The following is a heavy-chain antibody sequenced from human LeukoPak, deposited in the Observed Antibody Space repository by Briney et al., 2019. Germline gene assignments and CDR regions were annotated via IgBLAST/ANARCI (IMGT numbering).Heavy chain of an antibody. CDR1: GYTLNELS. CDR2: FNPEDGYT. D-gene: IGHD3-10*01. V-gene: IGHV1-24*01. Sequence: ASVTVSCTVSGYTLNELSMQWVRQAPGKGLEWMGGFNPEDGYTVSAQKFQARLSMTEDTSTDTAYMQLSSLRSEDTAVYYCATLRSGSYYMSYFDAWGQGSLVIVSS. J-gene: IGHJ5*02. CDR3: ATLRSGSYYMSYFDA.